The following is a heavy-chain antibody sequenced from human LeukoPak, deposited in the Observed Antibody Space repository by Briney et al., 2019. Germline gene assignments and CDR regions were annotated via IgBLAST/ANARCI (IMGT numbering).Heavy chain of an antibody. CDR2: INWNGDST. J-gene: IGHJ6*03. V-gene: IGHV3-20*04. CDR1: GFRFDDSA. CDR3: ERGNYMDV. Sequence: GALRLSCKASGFRFDDSAMSWVRQVPGKGLEWVSGINWNGDSTGYADSVKGRFTISRDNSKNTLYLQMNSLRAEDTAAYYCERGNYMDVWGKGTTVTVSS.